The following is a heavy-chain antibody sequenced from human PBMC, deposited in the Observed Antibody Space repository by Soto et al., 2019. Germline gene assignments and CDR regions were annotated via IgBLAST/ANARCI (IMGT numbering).Heavy chain of an antibody. V-gene: IGHV4-59*01. J-gene: IGHJ3*02. Sequence: QVQLQESGPGLVKPSETLSLTCTVSGGSISSYYWSWIRQPPGKGLEWIGYIYYSWSTNYNPSLKSRVTISVATSKNPFSLNLSSVTAADTAVYYCARNYGLAAFDIWGQGTMVTVSS. CDR1: GGSISSYY. D-gene: IGHD4-17*01. CDR3: ARNYGLAAFDI. CDR2: IYYSWST.